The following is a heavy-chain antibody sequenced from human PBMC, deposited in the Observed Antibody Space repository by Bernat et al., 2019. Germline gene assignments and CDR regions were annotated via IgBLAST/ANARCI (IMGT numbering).Heavy chain of an antibody. Sequence: EVHLEESGGGLVQPGGSLSRSCTASGLSLTTYWMTWVRQVPGKGREWVANINKDGNKRNYVDSVEGRFTISRDNARNSLYLQMNSLIVEDTAIYYCARDDTKYYNGIWYDAFDIWGQGTVVSVS. V-gene: IGHV3-7*04. CDR3: ARDDTKYYNGIWYDAFDI. CDR1: GLSLTTYW. D-gene: IGHD3-10*01. J-gene: IGHJ3*02. CDR2: INKDGNKR.